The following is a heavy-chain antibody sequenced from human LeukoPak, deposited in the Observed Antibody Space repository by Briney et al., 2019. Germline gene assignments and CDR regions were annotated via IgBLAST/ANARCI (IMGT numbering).Heavy chain of an antibody. V-gene: IGHV1-69*02. Sequence: ASVTVSCKASGGTFSRYTMSWVRQAPGEGLEGMGRIISMVGIANYAQKFQGRVTITADKSTSTAYMGLSSLRSEDTAVYYCARSGGYCSGGSCYRYWYFDLWGRGTLVTVSS. CDR1: GGTFSRYT. CDR3: ARSGGYCSGGSCYRYWYFDL. D-gene: IGHD2-15*01. J-gene: IGHJ2*01. CDR2: IISMVGIA.